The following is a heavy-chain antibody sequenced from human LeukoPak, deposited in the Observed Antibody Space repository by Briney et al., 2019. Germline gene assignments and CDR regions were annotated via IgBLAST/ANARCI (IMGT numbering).Heavy chain of an antibody. CDR1: GGSISSYY. V-gene: IGHV4-4*09. CDR2: IYTSGST. Sequence: TSETLSLTCTVSGGSISSYYWSWIRQPPGKGLEWIGYIYTSGSTNYNPSLKSRVTISVDTSKNQFSLKLSSVTAADTAVYYCARLAAPYYYYYYMDVWGKGTTVTVSS. D-gene: IGHD6-25*01. J-gene: IGHJ6*03. CDR3: ARLAAPYYYYYYMDV.